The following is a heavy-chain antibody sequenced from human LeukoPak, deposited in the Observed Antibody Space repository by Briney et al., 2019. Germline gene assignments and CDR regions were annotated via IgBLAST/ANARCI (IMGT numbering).Heavy chain of an antibody. Sequence: GGSLRLSCAASGFTFSSYWMHWVRQAPGKGLVWVSRINSDGSSTNYADSVKGRFTISRDNAKNTLYLQMNSLRAEDTAVYYCARPYSRSSNPPPLLWGPGTLVTVPS. CDR3: ARPYSRSSNPPPLL. V-gene: IGHV3-74*01. CDR2: INSDGSST. CDR1: GFTFSSYW. J-gene: IGHJ4*02. D-gene: IGHD1-14*01.